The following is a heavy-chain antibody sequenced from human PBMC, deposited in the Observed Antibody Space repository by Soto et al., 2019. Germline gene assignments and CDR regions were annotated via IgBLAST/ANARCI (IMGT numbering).Heavy chain of an antibody. CDR3: ARIYGDYDGAYWYFDL. Sequence: EVQLLESGGGLVQPGGSLRLSCAGSGFTFSSYAMSWVRQAPGKGLEWVSAISGSGGSTYYADSVKGRFTISRDNSKNTLYLQMNSLRAEDTAVYYCARIYGDYDGAYWYFDLWGRGTLVTVSS. J-gene: IGHJ2*01. CDR2: ISGSGGST. V-gene: IGHV3-23*01. CDR1: GFTFSSYA. D-gene: IGHD4-17*01.